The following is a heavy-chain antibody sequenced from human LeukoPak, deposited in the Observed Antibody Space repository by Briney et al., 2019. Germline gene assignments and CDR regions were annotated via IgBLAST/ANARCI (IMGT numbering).Heavy chain of an antibody. Sequence: SETLSLTCTVSGGSISSSSYYWGWIRQPPGKGLEWIGSIYYSGSTYYNPSLKSRVTISVDTSKNQFSLKLSSVTAADTAVYYCARHTVIAARSFDYWGQGTLVTVSS. J-gene: IGHJ4*02. D-gene: IGHD6-6*01. CDR1: GGSISSSSYY. CDR3: ARHTVIAARSFDY. CDR2: IYYSGST. V-gene: IGHV4-39*01.